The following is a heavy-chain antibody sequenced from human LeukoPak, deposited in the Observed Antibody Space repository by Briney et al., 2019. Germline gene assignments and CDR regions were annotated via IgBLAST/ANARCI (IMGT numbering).Heavy chain of an antibody. CDR1: GGSISSGSYY. J-gene: IGHJ4*02. D-gene: IGHD2-8*01. CDR2: IYTSGST. CDR3: ARASSTNGVAY. Sequence: SQTLSLTCTVSGGSISSGSYYWSWIRQPAGKGLEWIGRIYTSGSTNYNPSLKSRVTISVDTSKNQFSLKLSSVTAADTAVYYCARASSTNGVAYWGQGTLVTVSS. V-gene: IGHV4-61*02.